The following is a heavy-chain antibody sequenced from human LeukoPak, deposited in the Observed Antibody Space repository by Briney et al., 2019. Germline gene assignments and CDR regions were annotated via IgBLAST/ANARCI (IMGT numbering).Heavy chain of an antibody. CDR2: INLRGST. V-gene: IGHV4-34*01. CDR1: GGSFNDYY. CDR3: AKSNGYGLVDI. J-gene: IGHJ3*02. D-gene: IGHD3-10*01. Sequence: SETLSLTCAVYGGSFNDYYWNWIRQPPGKGLEWIGEINLRGSTTYNPSLKSRVTISLDTSRNQFSLKLNSVTAADTAVYYCAKSNGYGLVDIWGQGTMVTVSS.